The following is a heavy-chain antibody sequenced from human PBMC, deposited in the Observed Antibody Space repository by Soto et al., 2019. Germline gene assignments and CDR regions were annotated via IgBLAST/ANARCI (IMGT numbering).Heavy chain of an antibody. D-gene: IGHD1-26*01. CDR2: IIPIFGTA. V-gene: IGHV1-69*13. J-gene: IGHJ4*02. Sequence: ASVKVSCKASGGTFSSYAISWVRQAPGQGLEWMGGIIPIFGTANYAQKFQGRVTITADESTSTAYMELSSLRSEDTAVYYCARLWSVGGTFDYWGQGTLVTVYS. CDR1: GGTFSSYA. CDR3: ARLWSVGGTFDY.